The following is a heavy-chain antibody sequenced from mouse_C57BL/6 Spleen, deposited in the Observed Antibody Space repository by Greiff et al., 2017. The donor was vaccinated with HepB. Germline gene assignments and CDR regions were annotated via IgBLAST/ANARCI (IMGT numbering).Heavy chain of an antibody. D-gene: IGHD2-1*01. CDR1: GFTFSNYW. J-gene: IGHJ3*01. CDR2: IRLKSDNYAT. V-gene: IGHV6-3*01. Sequence: EVQGVESGGGLVQPGGSMKLSCVASGFTFSNYWMNWVRQSPEKGLEWVAQIRLKSDNYATHYAESVKGRFTISRDDSKSSVYLQMNNLRAEDTGIYYCTGGNWAYWGQGTLVTVSA. CDR3: TGGNWAY.